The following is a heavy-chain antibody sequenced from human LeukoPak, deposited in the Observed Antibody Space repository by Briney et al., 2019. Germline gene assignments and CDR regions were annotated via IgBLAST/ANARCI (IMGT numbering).Heavy chain of an antibody. CDR1: GGSFSGYY. V-gene: IGHV4-34*01. Sequence: SETLSLTCAVYGGSFSGYYWSWIRQPPGEGLEWIGEINHSGSTNYNPSLKSRVTISVDTSKNQFSLKLSSVTAADTAVYYCGRESRYSSGYYSFDYWGQGTLVTVSS. CDR3: GRESRYSSGYYSFDY. CDR2: INHSGST. J-gene: IGHJ4*02. D-gene: IGHD6-19*01.